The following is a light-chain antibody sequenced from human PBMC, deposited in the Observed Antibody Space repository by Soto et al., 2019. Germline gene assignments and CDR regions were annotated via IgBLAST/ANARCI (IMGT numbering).Light chain of an antibody. CDR1: QSVSSH. J-gene: IGKJ5*01. CDR2: DAS. CDR3: QQGGNWPLT. V-gene: IGKV3-11*01. Sequence: EIVLTQSPAPLSLSPGEGATVSCRASQSVSSHLAWYQQKRGQAPRLLIYDASSRASGIPARFSGRGSGTDFTLTISYLEPEDFAIYYCQQGGNWPLTFGQGTRLEIK.